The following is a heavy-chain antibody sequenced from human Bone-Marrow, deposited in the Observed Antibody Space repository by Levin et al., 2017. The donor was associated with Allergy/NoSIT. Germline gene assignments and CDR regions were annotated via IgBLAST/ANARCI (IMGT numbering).Heavy chain of an antibody. J-gene: IGHJ4*02. CDR2: ISSSSGTI. V-gene: IGHV3-48*01. CDR1: GFTFSNYG. D-gene: IGHD1-26*01. Sequence: GGSLRLSCVASGFTFSNYGMHWVRQAPGKGLEWISFISSSSGTIYYADSAKGRFTISRDNAKNSLFLQMSSLGAEDTAVYYCATGGLVGASYYFDSWGQGTLVTVSS. CDR3: ATGGLVGASYYFDS.